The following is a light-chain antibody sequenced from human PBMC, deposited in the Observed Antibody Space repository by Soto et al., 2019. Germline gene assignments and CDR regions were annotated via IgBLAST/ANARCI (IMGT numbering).Light chain of an antibody. CDR1: SSDVGAYNY. CDR2: EVS. J-gene: IGLJ1*01. V-gene: IGLV2-14*01. Sequence: QSALTQPASVSGSPGQSITISCTGTSSDVGAYNYVPWYQQHPGKAPKLMIFEVSSRPSGVSNRFSGSKSGNTASLTISGLQAEDEADYYCTSYTSSSTAVFGTGTKLTVL. CDR3: TSYTSSSTAV.